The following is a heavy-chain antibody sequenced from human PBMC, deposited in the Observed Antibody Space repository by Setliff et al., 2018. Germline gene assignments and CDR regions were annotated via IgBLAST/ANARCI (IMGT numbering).Heavy chain of an antibody. D-gene: IGHD3-10*01. Sequence: SETLSLTCTVSGGSISSYYWIWIRQPPGKGLEWIGYIYSSGRTNYNPSLKSRVTLSVDTSKNQLSLKLSSVTAADTAVYYCAKVPITKVYFYMDVWGKGTTVTVSS. CDR3: AKVPITKVYFYMDV. J-gene: IGHJ6*03. CDR2: IYSSGRT. V-gene: IGHV4-4*08. CDR1: GGSISSYY.